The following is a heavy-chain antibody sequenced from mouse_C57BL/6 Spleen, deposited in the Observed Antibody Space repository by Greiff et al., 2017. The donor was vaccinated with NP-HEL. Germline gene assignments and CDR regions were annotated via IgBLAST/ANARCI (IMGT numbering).Heavy chain of an antibody. CDR2: IDPNSGGT. Sequence: QVQLQQPGAELVKPGASVKLSCKASGYTFTSYWMHWVKQRPGRGLEWIGRIDPNSGGTKYNEKFKSKATLTVVKPSSTAYLQLSSLTTEDSAVNYCARGGTGGSSLYYYAMDDWGQGTSVTVSS. CDR1: GYTFTSYW. V-gene: IGHV1-72*01. CDR3: ARGGTGGSSLYYYAMDD. J-gene: IGHJ4*01. D-gene: IGHD1-1*01.